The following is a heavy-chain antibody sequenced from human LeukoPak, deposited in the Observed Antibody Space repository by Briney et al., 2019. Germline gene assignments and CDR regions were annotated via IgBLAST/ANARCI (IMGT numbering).Heavy chain of an antibody. CDR2: ISYDGSNK. Sequence: GGSLRLSCAASGFTFSSYDMHWVRQAPGKGLEWVAIISYDGSNKYYADSVKGRFTISRDNSKNTLYLQINGLRGEDTALYYCARTTAAAGFDYWGQGTLVTVSS. V-gene: IGHV3-30*03. CDR3: ARTTAAAGFDY. J-gene: IGHJ4*02. CDR1: GFTFSSYD. D-gene: IGHD6-13*01.